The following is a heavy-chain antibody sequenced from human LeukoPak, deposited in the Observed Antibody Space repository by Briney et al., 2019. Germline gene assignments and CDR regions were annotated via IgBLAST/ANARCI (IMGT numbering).Heavy chain of an antibody. J-gene: IGHJ4*02. CDR1: GGSISGSNW. D-gene: IGHD1-26*01. Sequence: PSGTLSLTCAVSGGSISGSNWWSWVRQPPGKGLEWIGEIYHSGSTNYNPSLKSRVTISVDKSKNQFSLKLSSVTAADTAVYYCARVVGIVGATTLYYFDYWGQGTLVTVSS. V-gene: IGHV4-4*02. CDR3: ARVVGIVGATTLYYFDY. CDR2: IYHSGST.